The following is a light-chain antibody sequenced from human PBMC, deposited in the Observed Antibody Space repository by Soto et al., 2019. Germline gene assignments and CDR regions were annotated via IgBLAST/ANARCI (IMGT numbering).Light chain of an antibody. Sequence: DIQMTQSPSSLSASVGDRVTITCRASQGISNFLAWYQQKPGRVPKLLISAASTLQSGVPTRFSGSGSGTDITLTISSLQPEDVAIYYCQNYKNAPPFTFGPGTKVDVK. CDR3: QNYKNAPPFT. CDR2: AAS. V-gene: IGKV1-27*01. J-gene: IGKJ3*01. CDR1: QGISNF.